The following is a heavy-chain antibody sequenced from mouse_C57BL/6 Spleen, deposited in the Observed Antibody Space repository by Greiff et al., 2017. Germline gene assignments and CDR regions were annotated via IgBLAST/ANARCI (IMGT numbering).Heavy chain of an antibody. V-gene: IGHV10-1*01. CDR2: IRSKSNNYAT. CDR3: VRQDAMDY. Sequence: EVLRVDSGGGLVQPKGSLKLSCAASGFRFNTYALIWVRQAPGKGLDWVARIRSKSNNYATYYAESVKDRFTITRDDSESMLYLQMNNMKTEDTAMYYCVRQDAMDYWGQGTSVTVSS. CDR1: GFRFNTYA. J-gene: IGHJ4*01.